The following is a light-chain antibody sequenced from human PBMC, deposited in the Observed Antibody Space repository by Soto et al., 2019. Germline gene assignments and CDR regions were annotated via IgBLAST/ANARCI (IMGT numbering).Light chain of an antibody. J-gene: IGKJ4*01. CDR1: QSFSSY. V-gene: IGKV3-11*01. CDR2: DAS. Sequence: EIVLTQAPATLSFSPGERATLSCRASQSFSSYLAWYQQKPGQAPRLLIYDASNRATGIPARFSGSGSGTDFTLNISSLEPEDFAVYYCQQRYSRPCTFGGGTKGEI. CDR3: QQRYSRPCT.